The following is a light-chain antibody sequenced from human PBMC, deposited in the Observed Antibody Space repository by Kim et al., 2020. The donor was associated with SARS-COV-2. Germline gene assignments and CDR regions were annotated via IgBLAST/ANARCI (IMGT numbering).Light chain of an antibody. Sequence: QSVLTQPPSASGTPGQRVTISCSGSSSNIGSNYVYWYQQVPGSAPKLLIYKNDRRPSGVPDRISGSESDTSASLAISGLRSEDEADYYCAAWDDSLSSWVFGGGTKLTVL. V-gene: IGLV1-47*01. CDR3: AAWDDSLSSWV. J-gene: IGLJ3*02. CDR2: KND. CDR1: SSNIGSNY.